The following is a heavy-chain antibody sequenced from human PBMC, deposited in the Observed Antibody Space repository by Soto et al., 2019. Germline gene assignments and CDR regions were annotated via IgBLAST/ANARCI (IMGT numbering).Heavy chain of an antibody. CDR2: IYSGGST. Sequence: EVQLVESGGGLVQPGGSLRLSCAASGFTVSTNYMNWVRQAPGKGLEWVSVIYSGGSTYYADSVKGRFTISRDNSKNTLFLQMNSLRVEDTAVYYCARGEPHHYFDFCGQGTLVTVSS. D-gene: IGHD3-16*01. CDR1: GFTVSTNY. CDR3: ARGEPHHYFDF. J-gene: IGHJ4*02. V-gene: IGHV3-66*01.